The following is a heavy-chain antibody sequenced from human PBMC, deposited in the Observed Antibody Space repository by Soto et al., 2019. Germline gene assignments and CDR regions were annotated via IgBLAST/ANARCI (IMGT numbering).Heavy chain of an antibody. J-gene: IGHJ6*02. CDR2: INAGSGST. V-gene: IGHV1-3*01. CDR1: GYTFTSYA. CDR3: ARDLFAVVAATGYYYGMDV. Sequence: ASVKVSCKASGYTFTSYAMHWVRQAPGQRLEWMGWINAGSGSTNYSQRFQGRVTMTRDTSASTAYMELSRLRSDDTAVYYCARDLFAVVAATGYYYGMDVWGQGTTVTVSS. D-gene: IGHD2-15*01.